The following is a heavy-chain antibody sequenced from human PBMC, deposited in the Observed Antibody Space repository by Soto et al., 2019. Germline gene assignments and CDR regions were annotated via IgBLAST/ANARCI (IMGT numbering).Heavy chain of an antibody. J-gene: IGHJ6*02. CDR1: GGTFSTYS. V-gene: IGHV1-69*01. Sequence: EQLVQSGAEVKKPGSSVKVSCEASGGTFSTYSISWVRQAPGHGLEWMGEVIPYFGTANHAQKFQGRVTLTVDASTSTAYMELRSLRSEDTALYYCARVRISLRRRGGHYYEDGMDVWGQGTRVTASS. D-gene: IGHD3-3*01. CDR3: ARVRISLRRRGGHYYEDGMDV. CDR2: VIPYFGTA.